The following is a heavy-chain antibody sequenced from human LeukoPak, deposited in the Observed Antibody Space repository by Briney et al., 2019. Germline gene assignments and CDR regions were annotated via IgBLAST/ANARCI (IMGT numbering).Heavy chain of an antibody. J-gene: IGHJ4*02. CDR3: ARGRYYSDY. CDR2: LYYSGST. Sequence: SETLSLTCTVSGGSISSFYWTWIRQPPGKGLEWIGYLYYSGSTNYNPSLKSRVTISVDTSKNQFSLRLSSVTAADTAVYYCARGRYYSDYWGQGTLVTVSS. CDR1: GGSISSFY. V-gene: IGHV4-59*01.